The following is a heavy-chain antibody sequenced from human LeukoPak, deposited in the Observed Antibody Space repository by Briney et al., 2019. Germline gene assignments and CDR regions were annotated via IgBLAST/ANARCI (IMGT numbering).Heavy chain of an antibody. CDR1: GFTFSSYW. CDR2: ISGSGGST. CDR3: AKVATMGDYYGMDV. Sequence: GGSLRLSCAASGFTFSSYWMSWVRQAPGKGLEWVSAISGSGGSTYYADSVKGRFTISRDNSKNTLYLQMNSLRAEDTAVYYCAKVATMGDYYGMDVWGQGTTVTVSS. D-gene: IGHD5-12*01. J-gene: IGHJ6*02. V-gene: IGHV3-23*01.